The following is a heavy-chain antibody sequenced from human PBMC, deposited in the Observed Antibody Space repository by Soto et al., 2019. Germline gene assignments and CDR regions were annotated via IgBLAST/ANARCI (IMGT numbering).Heavy chain of an antibody. Sequence: GGSLRLSCAASGFSFSSHYMTWVRQAPGKGLEWVANIKQDGSDTFYVDSVRGRFTISRDNAKNSLYLQMNNLRAEDTGVYYCARDDEIELTVNGQRAYYYGLDVWGQGTMVTVS. CDR3: ARDDEIELTVNGQRAYYYGLDV. V-gene: IGHV3-7*01. CDR2: IKQDGSDT. CDR1: GFSFSSHY. D-gene: IGHD2-8*01. J-gene: IGHJ6*02.